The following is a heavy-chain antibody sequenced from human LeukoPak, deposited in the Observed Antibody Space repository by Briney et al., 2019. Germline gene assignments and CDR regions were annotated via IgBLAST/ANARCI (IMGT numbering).Heavy chain of an antibody. D-gene: IGHD3-3*01. V-gene: IGHV1-24*01. J-gene: IGHJ3*02. CDR1: GYTLTELS. Sequence: GASVKVSCKVSGYTLTELSMHWVRQAPGKGLEWMGGFDPEDGETIYAQKFQGRVTMTEDTSTDTAYMELSSLRSEDTAVYYCASTTHHDFSDAFDIWGQGTMVTVSS. CDR3: ASTTHHDFSDAFDI. CDR2: FDPEDGET.